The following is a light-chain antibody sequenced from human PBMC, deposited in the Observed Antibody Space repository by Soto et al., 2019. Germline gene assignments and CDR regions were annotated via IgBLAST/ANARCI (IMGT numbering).Light chain of an antibody. V-gene: IGLV1-44*01. Sequence: QSVLTQPPSASGTPGQRVTISCSGSSSNIGSNTVNWYQQLPGTAPKLLIYSNNQQPSGVPDRFSGSKSGTSASLSISGLPSEDEADYYCAAWDDSLNGHVVFGGGTKLTVL. CDR2: SNN. CDR1: SSNIGSNT. CDR3: AAWDDSLNGHVV. J-gene: IGLJ2*01.